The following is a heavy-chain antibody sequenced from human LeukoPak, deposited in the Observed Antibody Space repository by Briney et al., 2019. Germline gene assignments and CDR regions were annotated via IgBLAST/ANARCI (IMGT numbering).Heavy chain of an antibody. Sequence: GGSLRLSCAASGLTFSSYSMNLVRQAPGKGLEWVSSISSSSSYIYYADSVKGRFTISRDNAKNSLYLQMNSLRAEDTAVYYCARDRTGWYYDSSGYYDLDYWGQGTLVTVSS. D-gene: IGHD3-22*01. CDR1: GLTFSSYS. V-gene: IGHV3-21*01. CDR3: ARDRTGWYYDSSGYYDLDY. CDR2: ISSSSSYI. J-gene: IGHJ4*02.